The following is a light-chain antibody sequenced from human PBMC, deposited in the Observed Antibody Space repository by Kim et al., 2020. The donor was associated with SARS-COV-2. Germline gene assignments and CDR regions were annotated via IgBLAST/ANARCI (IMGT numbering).Light chain of an antibody. CDR1: SLRSYY. CDR3: KSRDSSGNVV. CDR2: GRN. J-gene: IGLJ2*01. V-gene: IGLV3-19*01. Sequence: SSELTQDPAVSVALGQTVRITCQGDSLRSYYASWYQQKPGQAPVLVIYGRNNRPSGIPDRFSGSTSGNTASLTITGAQAEDEADYYCKSRDSSGNVVFGGGTKLTFL.